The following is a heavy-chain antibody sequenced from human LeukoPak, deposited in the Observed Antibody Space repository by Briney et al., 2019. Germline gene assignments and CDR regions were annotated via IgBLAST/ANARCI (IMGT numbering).Heavy chain of an antibody. CDR3: AKDRGSSWYTAFGY. CDR1: GFTFSSYG. CDR2: IQYDGNNK. D-gene: IGHD6-13*01. Sequence: GGSLRLSCVASGFTFSSYGMHWVRQAPGKGLEWVAFIQYDGNNKHYADSVQGRFTVSRDNSKNTLSLQMNSLRPEDSAVYYCAKDRGSSWYTAFGYWSQGTLVTVSS. J-gene: IGHJ4*02. V-gene: IGHV3-30*02.